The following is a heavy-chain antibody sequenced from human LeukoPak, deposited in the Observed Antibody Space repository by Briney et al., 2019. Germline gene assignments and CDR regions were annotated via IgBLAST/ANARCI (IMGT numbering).Heavy chain of an antibody. V-gene: IGHV1-18*01. D-gene: IGHD2-15*01. CDR3: AREQLGYCSGGSCYSFSFIGFDC. CDR1: GYTFTSYG. J-gene: IGHJ4*02. Sequence: AASVKVSCKASGYTFTSYGISWVRQAPGQGLEWMGWISAYNGNTNYAQKLQGRVTMTTDTSTSTAYMELRSLRSDDTAVYYCAREQLGYCSGGSCYSFSFIGFDCWGQGTLVTVSS. CDR2: ISAYNGNT.